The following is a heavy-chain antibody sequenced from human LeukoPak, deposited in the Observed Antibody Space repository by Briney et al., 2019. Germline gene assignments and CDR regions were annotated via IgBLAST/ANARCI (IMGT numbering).Heavy chain of an antibody. D-gene: IGHD3-22*01. Sequence: SVKVSCKASGGTFSSYAICWVRQAPGQGLEWMGGIIPIFGTANYAQKFQGRVTITADESTSTAYMELSSLRSEDTAVYYCARDSSGYYYYFDYWGQGTLVTVSS. V-gene: IGHV1-69*01. J-gene: IGHJ4*02. CDR2: IIPIFGTA. CDR1: GGTFSSYA. CDR3: ARDSSGYYYYFDY.